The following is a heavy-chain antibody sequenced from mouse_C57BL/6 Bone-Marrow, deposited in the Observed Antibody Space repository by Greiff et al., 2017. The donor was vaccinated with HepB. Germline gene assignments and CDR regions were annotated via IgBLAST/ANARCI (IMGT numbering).Heavy chain of an antibody. D-gene: IGHD3-2*02. Sequence: VKLVESGPELVKPGASVKLSCKASGYTFTSYDINWVKQRPGQGLEWIGWIYPRDGSTKYNEKFKGKATLTVDTSSSTAYMELHSLTSEDSAVYFCARPDSSGYGYAMDYWGQGTSVTVSS. V-gene: IGHV1-85*01. CDR1: GYTFTSYD. CDR3: ARPDSSGYGYAMDY. CDR2: IYPRDGST. J-gene: IGHJ4*01.